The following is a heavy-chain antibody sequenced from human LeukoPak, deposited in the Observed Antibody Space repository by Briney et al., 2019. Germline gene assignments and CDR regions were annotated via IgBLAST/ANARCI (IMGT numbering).Heavy chain of an antibody. CDR3: ARDSSYNYGSGSYYGWFDP. J-gene: IGHJ5*02. CDR2: IYSGGST. V-gene: IGHV3-53*01. D-gene: IGHD3-10*01. Sequence: GGSLRLSCAASGFTVSSNYMNWVRQAPGKGLEWVSVIYSGGSTYYADSGKGRFTISRDNYKNTLYLQMNGLRAEDTAVYYCARDSSYNYGSGSYYGWFDPWGQGTLVTVSS. CDR1: GFTVSSNY.